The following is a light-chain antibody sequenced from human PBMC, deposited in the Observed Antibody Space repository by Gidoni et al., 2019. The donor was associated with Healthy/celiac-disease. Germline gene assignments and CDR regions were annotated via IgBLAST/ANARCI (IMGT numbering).Light chain of an antibody. Sequence: DIQMTQSPSSLSASVGDRATITCRASQSISSYLNWYQQKPGKAPKLLIYAASSLQSGVPSRFSGSVSGTDFTLTISSLQPEDFATYYCQQSYSTLYTFGQGTKLEIK. CDR2: AAS. V-gene: IGKV1-39*01. J-gene: IGKJ2*01. CDR1: QSISSY. CDR3: QQSYSTLYT.